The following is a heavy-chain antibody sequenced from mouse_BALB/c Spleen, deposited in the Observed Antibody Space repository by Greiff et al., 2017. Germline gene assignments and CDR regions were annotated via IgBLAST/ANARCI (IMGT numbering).Heavy chain of an antibody. Sequence: EVMLVESGGGLVQPGGSRKLSCAASGFTFSSFGMHWVRQAPEKGLEWVAYISSGSSTIYYADTVKGRFTISRDNPKNTLFLQMTSLRSEDTAMYYCGRVARAMDYWGQGTSVTVSS. CDR3: GRVARAMDY. CDR1: GFTFSSFG. J-gene: IGHJ4*01. V-gene: IGHV5-17*02. D-gene: IGHD1-1*01. CDR2: ISSGSSTI.